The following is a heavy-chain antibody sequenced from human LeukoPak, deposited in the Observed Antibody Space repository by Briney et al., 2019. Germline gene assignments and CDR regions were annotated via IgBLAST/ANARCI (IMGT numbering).Heavy chain of an antibody. J-gene: IGHJ6*03. Sequence: SETLSLTCTVSGGSISSSSYYWGWIRQPPGKGLEWIGSIYYSGSTYYNPSLKSRVTISVDTSKNQFSLKLSSVTAADTAVYYCARRHGSSWSRGYYYYMDVWGKGTTVTVSS. D-gene: IGHD6-13*01. CDR3: ARRHGSSWSRGYYYYMDV. CDR1: GGSISSSSYY. V-gene: IGHV4-39*01. CDR2: IYYSGST.